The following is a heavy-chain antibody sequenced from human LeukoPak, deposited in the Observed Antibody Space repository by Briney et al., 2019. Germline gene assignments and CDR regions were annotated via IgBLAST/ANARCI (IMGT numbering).Heavy chain of an antibody. CDR3: AKDWAATVRGTDY. CDR1: GFTFDDYA. J-gene: IGHJ4*02. D-gene: IGHD4-17*01. Sequence: GGSLRLSCAASGFTFDDYAMHWVRQVPGKGLERVSGISWNSGRIGYADSVKGRFTISRDNAKNSLYLQMNSLRAEDTALYYCAKDWAATVRGTDYWGQGTLVTVSS. CDR2: ISWNSGRI. V-gene: IGHV3-9*01.